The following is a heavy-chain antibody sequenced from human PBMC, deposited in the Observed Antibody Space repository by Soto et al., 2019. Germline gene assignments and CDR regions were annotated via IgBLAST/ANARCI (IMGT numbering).Heavy chain of an antibody. D-gene: IGHD3-16*01. CDR3: ARLFTDAGFWDYIDD. CDR2: IYPSDSDT. Sequence: GASLQIYCQSSAYDFSTHCIGWVRHILGKGLQWLAIIYPSDSDTNYSPSFQGHVTISVDKSISTAHLQWSGMQASDSAKYFGARLFTDAGFWDYIDDSGPGTLGTVAS. CDR1: AYDFSTHC. V-gene: IGHV5-51*01. J-gene: IGHJ4*02.